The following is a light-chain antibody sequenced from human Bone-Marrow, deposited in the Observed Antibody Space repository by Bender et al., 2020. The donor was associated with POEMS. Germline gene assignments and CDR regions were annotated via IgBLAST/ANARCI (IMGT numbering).Light chain of an antibody. CDR2: EVS. Sequence: QSALTQPPSASGSPGQSVTISCTGTGSDVGGYDFVSWYQQHPDKAPKLLIFEVSRRPSGVPNRFSGSKSGNTASLTVSGLQAEDEADYYCSSYAGSTTWVFGGGTKLTVL. J-gene: IGLJ3*02. CDR1: GSDVGGYDF. CDR3: SSYAGSTTWV. V-gene: IGLV2-8*01.